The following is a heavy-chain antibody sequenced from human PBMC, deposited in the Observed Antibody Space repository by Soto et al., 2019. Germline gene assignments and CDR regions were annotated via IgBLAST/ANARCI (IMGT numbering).Heavy chain of an antibody. V-gene: IGHV4-31*03. CDR3: ARGSSIAGLYYGMDV. Sequence: QVQLQESGPGLVKPSQTLSLTCTVSGGSISSGGYYWTWIRQHPGKGLEWIGYNYYSGITYYHPSLESRVTISLETSKNQFSPKLSSVTAADTAVYYCARGSSIAGLYYGMDVWGQGTTVTVSS. CDR1: GGSISSGGYY. J-gene: IGHJ6*02. CDR2: NYYSGIT. D-gene: IGHD6-6*01.